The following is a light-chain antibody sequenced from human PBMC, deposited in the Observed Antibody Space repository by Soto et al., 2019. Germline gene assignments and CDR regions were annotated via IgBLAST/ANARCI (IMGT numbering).Light chain of an antibody. J-gene: IGKJ1*01. Sequence: DIQMTQSPSSLSASVLDIVTITCRASQSISSYLNWYQQKPGKAPKLLIYAASSLQSGVPSRFSGSGSGTDFTLTISSLQPEDFATYYCQQSYSTPPTFGQGTKVDIK. CDR3: QQSYSTPPT. CDR2: AAS. CDR1: QSISSY. V-gene: IGKV1-39*01.